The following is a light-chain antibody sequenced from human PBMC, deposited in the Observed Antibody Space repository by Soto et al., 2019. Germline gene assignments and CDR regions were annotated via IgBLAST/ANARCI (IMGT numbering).Light chain of an antibody. CDR1: QGINKW. Sequence: DIQMTQSPSSVSAAVGDRVTITCRASQGINKWLAWYQQNPGKAPQLLISGASTLRSGVPSRFSGSGSGTDFILTISNLQPEDFATYFCQQANSFPLTFGGGTKVDIK. V-gene: IGKV1-12*01. CDR2: GAS. J-gene: IGKJ4*01. CDR3: QQANSFPLT.